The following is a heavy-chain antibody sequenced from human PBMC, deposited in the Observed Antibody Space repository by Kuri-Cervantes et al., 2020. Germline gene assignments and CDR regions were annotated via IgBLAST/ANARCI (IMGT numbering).Heavy chain of an antibody. D-gene: IGHD2-15*01. CDR2: ISGSGGST. Sequence: GESLKISCAASGFTFSSYAMSWVRQAPGKGLEWVSAISGSGGSTYYADSVKGRFTISRDISKNTLYLQMNSLRTDDTAVYYCARVGCSGGSCYMEYYYVDVWGKGTTVTVSS. V-gene: IGHV3-23*01. CDR3: ARVGCSGGSCYMEYYYVDV. CDR1: GFTFSSYA. J-gene: IGHJ6*03.